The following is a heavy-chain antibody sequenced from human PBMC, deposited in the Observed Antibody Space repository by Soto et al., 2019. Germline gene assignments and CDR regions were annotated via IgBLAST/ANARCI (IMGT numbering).Heavy chain of an antibody. J-gene: IGHJ6*02. CDR1: GYTFTNFG. V-gene: IGHV1-18*01. CDR3: AKSGGWQLEDYGYGMDV. D-gene: IGHD6-6*01. Sequence: QVQLVQSGAEVKKPGASVKVSCKGSGYTFTNFGISWVRQAPGQGLEWLGWISTYHGITNYAQMVQGRVTMTTDTSTRTAYMELKSLTSDDTAVYYCAKSGGWQLEDYGYGMDVWGQGTTVTVSS. CDR2: ISTYHGIT.